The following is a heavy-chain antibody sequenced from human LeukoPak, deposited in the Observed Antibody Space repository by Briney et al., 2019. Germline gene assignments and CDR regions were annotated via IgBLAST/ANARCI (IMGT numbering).Heavy chain of an antibody. J-gene: IGHJ4*02. CDR3: AKDIKSSSWTGFDY. D-gene: IGHD6-13*01. V-gene: IGHV3-21*03. CDR2: ISGSSSYI. CDR1: GFTFSSYS. Sequence: PGGSLRLSCAASGFTFSSYSLNWVRQAPGKGLEWVSSISGSSSYIYYADSVKGRFTISRHNAKNSLYLQMNSLRAEDIALYYCAKDIKSSSWTGFDYWGQGTLVTVSS.